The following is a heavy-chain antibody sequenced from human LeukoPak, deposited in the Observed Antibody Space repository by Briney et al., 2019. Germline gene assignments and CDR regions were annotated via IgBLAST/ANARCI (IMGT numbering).Heavy chain of an antibody. CDR1: RFTFSSYE. Sequence: GGSLRLSCAASRFTFSSYEMNWVRQAPGKGLVWVSYISSSDSTIYYADSVKGRFTISRDNAKNSLYLQMNSLRAEDTAVYYCAREASCSSSTCYTGDWYFDLWGRGTLVTVSS. CDR3: AREASCSSSTCYTGDWYFDL. V-gene: IGHV3-48*03. D-gene: IGHD2-2*02. J-gene: IGHJ2*01. CDR2: ISSSDSTI.